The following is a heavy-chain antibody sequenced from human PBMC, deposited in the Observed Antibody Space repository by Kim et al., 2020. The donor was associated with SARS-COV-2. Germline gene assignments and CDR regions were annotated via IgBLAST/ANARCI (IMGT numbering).Heavy chain of an antibody. CDR1: GFTFSNAW. CDR2: IKSKTDGGTT. J-gene: IGHJ4*02. CDR3: TTDSYSSPNTFDY. Sequence: GGSLRLSCAASGFTFSNAWMSWVRQAPGKGLEWVGHIKSKTDGGTTDYAAPVKGRFTISRDDSKNTLYLQMNSLKTEDTAVYYCTTDSYSSPNTFDYWGQGTLVTVSS. V-gene: IGHV3-15*01. D-gene: IGHD6-13*01.